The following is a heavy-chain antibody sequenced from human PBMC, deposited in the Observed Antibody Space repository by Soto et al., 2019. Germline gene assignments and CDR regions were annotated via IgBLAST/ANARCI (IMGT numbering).Heavy chain of an antibody. J-gene: IGHJ4*02. CDR2: INWNGGST. Sequence: RPGGSLRFSCAASGFTFDDYGMSWVRQAPGKGLEWVSGINWNGGSTGYADSVKGRFTISRDNAKNSLYLQMNSLRAEDTALYYCARLYGSGSTRRVRIDYWGQGTLVTVSS. V-gene: IGHV3-20*04. CDR1: GFTFDDYG. D-gene: IGHD3-10*01. CDR3: ARLYGSGSTRRVRIDY.